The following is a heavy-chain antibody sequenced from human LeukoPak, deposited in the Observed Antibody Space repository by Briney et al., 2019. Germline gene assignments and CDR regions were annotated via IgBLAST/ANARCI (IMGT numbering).Heavy chain of an antibody. Sequence: GGSLRLSCAASGSTFSSYAMSWVRQAPGKGLEWVSAISGSGGSTYYADSVKGRFTISRVNSKNTLYLQMNSLRAEDTAVYYCASLEIVPAAVQSDYWGQGTLVTVSS. V-gene: IGHV3-23*01. CDR1: GSTFSSYA. J-gene: IGHJ4*02. CDR3: ASLEIVPAAVQSDY. D-gene: IGHD2-2*01. CDR2: ISGSGGST.